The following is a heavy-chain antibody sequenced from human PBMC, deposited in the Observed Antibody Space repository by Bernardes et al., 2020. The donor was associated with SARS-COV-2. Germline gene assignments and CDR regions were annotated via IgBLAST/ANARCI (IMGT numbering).Heavy chain of an antibody. D-gene: IGHD3-10*01. CDR1: GFSFDDYG. CDR3: ARRSGGTPDY. Sequence: GGSLRLSCTASGFSFDDYGMSWFRRAPGRGLEWVSGISWNGGSTDYADSVKDRFTISRDNSRNVLYLQMHSLRPEDTAIYYCARRSGGTPDYWGQGTLVTVSS. CDR2: ISWNGGST. J-gene: IGHJ4*02. V-gene: IGHV3-20*04.